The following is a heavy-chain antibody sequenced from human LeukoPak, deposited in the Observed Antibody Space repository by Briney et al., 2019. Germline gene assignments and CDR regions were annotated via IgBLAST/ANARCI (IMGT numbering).Heavy chain of an antibody. J-gene: IGHJ4*02. V-gene: IGHV3-7*01. CDR3: ARTIRPYTVTAGGY. D-gene: IGHD4-17*01. CDR2: IKHDGGEK. Sequence: PGGSLRLSCAASGVILSSFWMSWVRQAPGQGLEWVANIKHDGGEKYYVDSVKGRFTISRDNSKNTLYLQMNSLRAEDTAVYYCARTIRPYTVTAGGYWGQGTLVTVSS. CDR1: GVILSSFW.